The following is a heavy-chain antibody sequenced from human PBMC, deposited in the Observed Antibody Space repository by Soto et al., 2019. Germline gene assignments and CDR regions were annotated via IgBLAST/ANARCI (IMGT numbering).Heavy chain of an antibody. J-gene: IGHJ4*02. V-gene: IGHV1-69*02. CDR1: GGTFSSYT. Sequence: QVLLVQSGAEVKKPGSSVKVSCTASGGTFSSYTISWVRQAPGQGPEWMGRFIPMVAMSDYARRFRGRVTSTADTSTSTVYMQLHSLRSEDTAVYYCATNYGSGSTHFDHWGQGTLVTVSS. CDR2: FIPMVAMS. CDR3: ATNYGSGSTHFDH. D-gene: IGHD3-10*01.